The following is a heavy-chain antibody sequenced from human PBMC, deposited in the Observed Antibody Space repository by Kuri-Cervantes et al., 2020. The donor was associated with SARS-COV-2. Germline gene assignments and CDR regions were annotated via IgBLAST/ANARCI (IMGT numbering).Heavy chain of an antibody. CDR3: ARVQATTVIADF. D-gene: IGHD4-11*01. J-gene: IGHJ4*02. CDR1: GFSHSTSGVG. V-gene: IGHV2-5*05. CDR2: IYWDDDK. Sequence: SGPTLVKPTETLTLTCTFSGFSHSTSGVGVGWIRQPPGKALEWLALIYWDDDKRYGPSLKSRLTITKDTSKNQVVLTMTNMDPVDTATYYCARVQATTVIADFWGQGTLVTVSS.